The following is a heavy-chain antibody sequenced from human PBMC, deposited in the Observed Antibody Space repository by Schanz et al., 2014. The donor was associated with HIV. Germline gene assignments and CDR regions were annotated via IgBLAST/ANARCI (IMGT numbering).Heavy chain of an antibody. J-gene: IGHJ6*02. CDR2: MNPSTGNS. D-gene: IGHD1-26*01. V-gene: IGHV1-8*02. CDR1: GYTFTNYG. CDR3: ARGPKWEGLMDV. Sequence: QVPLVQSGTEVKKPGASVTVSCKASGYTFTNYGINWVRQASGLGLEWMGWMNPSTGNSGYAQMFQVRVTMTRDTSISTAYLEVDSLKSEDTAVYYCARGPKWEGLMDVWGQGTTVIVSS.